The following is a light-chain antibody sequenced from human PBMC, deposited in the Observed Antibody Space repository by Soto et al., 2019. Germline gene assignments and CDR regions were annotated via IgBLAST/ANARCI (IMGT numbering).Light chain of an antibody. V-gene: IGKV1-5*01. CDR3: QQDENYWT. CDR1: QSISSW. CDR2: DAS. Sequence: DIQMTQSPSTLSATAGDRVTITCRASQSISSWLAWYQHKPGKAPKLLIYDASNLDSGVPSRFSGSGSGTEFSLSISNLQPDDCETYYCQQDENYWTFGQGTRVEIK. J-gene: IGKJ1*01.